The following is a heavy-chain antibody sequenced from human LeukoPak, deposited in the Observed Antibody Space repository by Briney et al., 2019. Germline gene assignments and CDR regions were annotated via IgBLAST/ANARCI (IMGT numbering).Heavy chain of an antibody. CDR1: GFTFDDYA. D-gene: IGHD3-22*01. Sequence: GGSLTLSCAASGFTFDDYAMHWVRQAPGKGLEWVSGISWNSGSIGYADSVKGRFTISRDNAKNSLYLQMNSLRAEDMALYYCAKGRYYDSSGLFDYWGQGTLVTVSS. CDR2: ISWNSGSI. V-gene: IGHV3-9*03. CDR3: AKGRYYDSSGLFDY. J-gene: IGHJ4*02.